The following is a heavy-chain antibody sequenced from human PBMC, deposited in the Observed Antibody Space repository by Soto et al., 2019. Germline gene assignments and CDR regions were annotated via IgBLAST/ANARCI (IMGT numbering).Heavy chain of an antibody. CDR1: GFAFSHYW. J-gene: IGHJ5*02. CDR2: INGDGSAT. Sequence: PGGSLRLSCTASGFAFSHYWMHWVRQAPGKGLMWVSRINGDGSATTYADSVKGRFTISRDNAKNTLYLQMNSLRAEDTAVYYCVRSDWFDPWGQGTLVTVYS. CDR3: VRSDWFDP. V-gene: IGHV3-74*01.